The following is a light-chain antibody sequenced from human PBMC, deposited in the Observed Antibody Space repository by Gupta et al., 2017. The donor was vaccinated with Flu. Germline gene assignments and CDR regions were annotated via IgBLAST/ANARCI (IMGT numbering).Light chain of an antibody. CDR3: QQDNNWPKT. CDR1: QSVSSN. Sequence: PATLAVSPGERATLSCRASQSVSSNLAWYQQKPGQAPRLLIYGASTRATGIPARFSGSGSGTEFTLTISSLQSEDFAVYYCQQDNNWPKTFGQGTKVEIK. CDR2: GAS. J-gene: IGKJ1*01. V-gene: IGKV3-15*01.